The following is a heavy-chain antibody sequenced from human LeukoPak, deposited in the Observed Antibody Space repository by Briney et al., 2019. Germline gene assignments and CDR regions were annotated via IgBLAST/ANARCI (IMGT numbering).Heavy chain of an antibody. Sequence: PSETLSLTCSVSGGSVRRYYWGWVRQSPGKGLEWIGYIHNSGRTNYNPSLKSRVTGFVDTSKNQVSLRLSSVTAPDTAGYYCARHGTISSESYFDYWGQGALVTVSS. CDR1: GGSVRRYY. V-gene: IGHV4-59*08. CDR3: ARHGTISSESYFDY. CDR2: IHNSGRT. D-gene: IGHD1-26*01. J-gene: IGHJ4*02.